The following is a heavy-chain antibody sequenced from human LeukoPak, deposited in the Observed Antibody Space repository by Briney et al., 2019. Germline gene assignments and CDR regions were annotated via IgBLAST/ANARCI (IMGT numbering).Heavy chain of an antibody. Sequence: ASVKVSCKASGYTFTGYYMHWVRQATGQGLEWMGWMNPNSGNTGYAQKFQGRVTMTRNTSISTAYMELSSLRSEDTAVYYCARWGWSERGYYYGMDVWGQGTTVTVSS. V-gene: IGHV1-8*02. CDR2: MNPNSGNT. J-gene: IGHJ6*02. CDR1: GYTFTGYY. CDR3: ARWGWSERGYYYGMDV. D-gene: IGHD6-19*01.